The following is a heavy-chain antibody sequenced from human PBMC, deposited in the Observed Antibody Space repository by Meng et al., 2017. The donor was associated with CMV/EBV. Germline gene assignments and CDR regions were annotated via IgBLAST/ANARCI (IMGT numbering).Heavy chain of an antibody. V-gene: IGHV3-30-3*01. CDR2: ISSDGSNK. CDR3: ARGGGFCSVAGSYGIDY. J-gene: IGHJ4*02. CDR1: GFPFSPYT. D-gene: IGHD2-2*01. Sequence: GGSLRLSCAASGFPFSPYTIHWVRQAPGKGLEWVALISSDGSNKDYADSVKGRFTISRDNSKNTLSLQMNSLRTEDTAVYYCARGGGFCSVAGSYGIDYWGQGTVVTVSS.